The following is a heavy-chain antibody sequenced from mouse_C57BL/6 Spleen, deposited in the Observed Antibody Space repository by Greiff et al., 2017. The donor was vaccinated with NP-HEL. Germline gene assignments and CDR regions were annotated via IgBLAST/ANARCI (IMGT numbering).Heavy chain of an antibody. J-gene: IGHJ4*01. CDR3: ARFRDGYAMDY. D-gene: IGHD3-3*01. V-gene: IGHV1-50*01. CDR1: GYTFTSYW. Sequence: QVQLQQPGAELVKPGASVKLSCKASGYTFTSYWMQWVKQRPGQGLEWIGEIDPSDSYTNYNQKFKGKATLTVDTSSSTAYMQLSSLTSEDSAVYYCARFRDGYAMDYWGQGTSVTVSS. CDR2: IDPSDSYT.